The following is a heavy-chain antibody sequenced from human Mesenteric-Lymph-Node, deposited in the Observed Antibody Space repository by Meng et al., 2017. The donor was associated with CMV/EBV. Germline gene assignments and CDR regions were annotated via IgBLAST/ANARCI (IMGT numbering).Heavy chain of an antibody. Sequence: GGSLRLSCQGSGYSFSDYWIGWVRQMPGKGLEWMGIIFPGDSDTRYSPSFQGQVTISADKSINTAYLQWSSLKASDTAMYYCARQEGTYDLWSGYLDPWGQGTLVTVSS. V-gene: IGHV5-51*01. CDR1: GYSFSDYW. D-gene: IGHD3-3*01. CDR2: IFPGDSDT. CDR3: ARQEGTYDLWSGYLDP. J-gene: IGHJ5*02.